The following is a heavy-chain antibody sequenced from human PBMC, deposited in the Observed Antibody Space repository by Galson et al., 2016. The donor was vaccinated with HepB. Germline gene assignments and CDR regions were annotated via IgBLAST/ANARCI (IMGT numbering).Heavy chain of an antibody. CDR1: GASISSGGSY. V-gene: IGHV4-31*03. Sequence: TLSLTCTVSGASISSGGSYWNWIRQHPGKGLEWIGHIYNSGNTYYNPSLRSRITISGDTSKNQFTLKLTSVTAADTAVYYCAREPHNYYDNVGFYSGCFDPWGQGIRVTVSS. CDR3: AREPHNYYDNVGFYSGCFDP. CDR2: IYNSGNT. D-gene: IGHD3-22*01. J-gene: IGHJ5*02.